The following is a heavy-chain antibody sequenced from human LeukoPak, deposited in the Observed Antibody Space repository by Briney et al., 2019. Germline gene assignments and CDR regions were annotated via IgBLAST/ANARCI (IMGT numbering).Heavy chain of an antibody. D-gene: IGHD1-26*01. J-gene: IGHJ3*02. V-gene: IGHV3-9*01. CDR3: AKDIGIVGATGAFDI. CDR1: GFTFDDYA. Sequence: SLRLSCAASGFTFDDYAMHWVRQAPGKGLEWVSGISWNSGSIGYADSVKGRFTISRDNAKNSLYLQMNSLRAEDTALYYCAKDIGIVGATGAFDIWGQGTMVTVSS. CDR2: ISWNSGSI.